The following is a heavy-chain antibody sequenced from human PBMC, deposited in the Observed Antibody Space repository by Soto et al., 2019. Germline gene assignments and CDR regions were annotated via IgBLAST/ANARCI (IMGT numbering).Heavy chain of an antibody. J-gene: IGHJ4*02. CDR2: IWYDGSNK. D-gene: IGHD3-9*01. CDR3: AREIPATYYDILTGYSALDY. V-gene: IGHV3-33*01. Sequence: VQLVESGGGVVQPGRSLRLSCAASGFTFSSYGMHWVRQAPGKGLEWVAVIWYDGSNKYYADSVKGRFTISRDNSKNTLYLQMNSLRAEDTAVYYCAREIPATYYDILTGYSALDYWGQGTLVTVSS. CDR1: GFTFSSYG.